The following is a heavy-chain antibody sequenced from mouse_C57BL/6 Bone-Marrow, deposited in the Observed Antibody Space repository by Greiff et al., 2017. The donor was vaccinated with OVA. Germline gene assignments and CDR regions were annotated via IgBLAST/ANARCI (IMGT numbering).Heavy chain of an antibody. D-gene: IGHD1-1*01. Sequence: VQLQQSGAELVKPGASVKMSCKASGYTFTSYWITWVKQRPGQGLEWIGDIYPGSGSTNYNEKFKSKATLTLDTSSSTAYMQLSSLTSEDSAVYYCARGGSSSYWYFDVWGTGTTVTVSS. CDR3: ARGGSSSYWYFDV. CDR2: IYPGSGST. CDR1: GYTFTSYW. V-gene: IGHV1-55*01. J-gene: IGHJ1*03.